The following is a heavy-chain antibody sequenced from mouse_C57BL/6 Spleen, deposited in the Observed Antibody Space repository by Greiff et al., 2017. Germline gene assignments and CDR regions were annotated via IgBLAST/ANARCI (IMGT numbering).Heavy chain of an antibody. V-gene: IGHV2-6-1*01. CDR2: IWSDGST. CDR1: GFSLTSYG. J-gene: IGHJ4*01. Sequence: VQLVESGPGLVAPSQSLSITCTVSGFSLTSYGVHWVRQPPGKGLEWLVVIWSDGSTTYYSALKSRLSISKDNSKSQVFLKMNSVQTDDTAMDYCARHYDYSYAMDYWGQGTSVTVSS. D-gene: IGHD2-4*01. CDR3: ARHYDYSYAMDY.